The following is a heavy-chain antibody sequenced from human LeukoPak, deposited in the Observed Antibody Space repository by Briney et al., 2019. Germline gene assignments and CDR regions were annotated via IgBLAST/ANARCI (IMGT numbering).Heavy chain of an antibody. D-gene: IGHD3-16*02. CDR3: ARRMEWGSYRPSLWFDP. CDR2: IYYSGST. V-gene: IGHV4-59*08. Sequence: SETLSLTCTVSGGSISSYYWSWIRQPPGKGLEWIGYIYYSGSTNYNPSLKSRVTISVDTSKNQFSLKLSSVTAADTAVYYCARRMEWGSYRPSLWFDPWGQGTLVTVFS. J-gene: IGHJ5*02. CDR1: GGSISSYY.